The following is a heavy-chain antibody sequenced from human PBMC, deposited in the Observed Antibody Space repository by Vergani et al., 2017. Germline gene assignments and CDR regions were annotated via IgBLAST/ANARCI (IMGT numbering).Heavy chain of an antibody. J-gene: IGHJ4*02. Sequence: QLQLQESGPGLVKPSETLSLTCTVSGGSISSYYWSWIRQPPGKGLEWIGYIYYSGSTNYNPSLKSRVTISVDTSKNQFFLKLSSVTAADTAVYYCARMIAAAGTEYFDYWGQGTLVTVSS. CDR1: GGSISSYY. CDR3: ARMIAAAGTEYFDY. CDR2: IYYSGST. D-gene: IGHD6-13*01. V-gene: IGHV4-59*01.